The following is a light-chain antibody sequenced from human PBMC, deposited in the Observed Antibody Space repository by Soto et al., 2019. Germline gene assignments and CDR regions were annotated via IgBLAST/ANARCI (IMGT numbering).Light chain of an antibody. CDR3: PSYTPSSTYV. CDR1: SSDVGNYDY. Sequence: QSALTQPASVSGSPGQSITISCTGTSSDVGNYDYVSWYQQYPGKPPKLMIYAFSRRPSGVSNRFSGSKSGNTASLTISGLQAEDEADYYCPSYTPSSTYVFGTGTKLTAL. CDR2: AFS. J-gene: IGLJ1*01. V-gene: IGLV2-14*03.